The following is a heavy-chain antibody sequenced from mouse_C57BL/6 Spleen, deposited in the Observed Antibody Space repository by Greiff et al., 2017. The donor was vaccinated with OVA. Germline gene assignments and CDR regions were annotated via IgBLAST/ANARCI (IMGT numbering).Heavy chain of an antibody. J-gene: IGHJ1*03. CDR2: IDPSDSET. V-gene: IGHV1-52*01. Sequence: QVQLKQPGAELVRPGSSVKLSCKASGYTFTSYWMHWVKQRPIQGLEWIGNIDPSDSETHYNQKFKDKATLTVDKSSSTAYMQLSSLTSEDSAVYYCARNYYGSSPGVWGTGTTVTVSS. D-gene: IGHD1-1*01. CDR1: GYTFTSYW. CDR3: ARNYYGSSPGV.